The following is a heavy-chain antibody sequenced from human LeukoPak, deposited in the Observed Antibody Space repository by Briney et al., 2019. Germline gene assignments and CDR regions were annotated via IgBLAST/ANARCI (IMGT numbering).Heavy chain of an antibody. D-gene: IGHD4-17*01. CDR1: GFTFSSYA. J-gene: IGHJ6*04. V-gene: IGHV3-30*04. CDR3: ARELRATVTNYYYYGMDV. CDR2: ISYDGSNK. Sequence: GGSLRLPCAASGFTFSSYAMHWVRQAPGKGLEWVAVISYDGSNKYYADSVKGRFTISRDNSKNTLYLQMNSLRAEDTAVYYCARELRATVTNYYYYGMDVWGKGTTVTVSS.